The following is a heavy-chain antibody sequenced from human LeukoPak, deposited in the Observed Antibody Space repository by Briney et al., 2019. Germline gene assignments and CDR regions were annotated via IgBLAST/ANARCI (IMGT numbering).Heavy chain of an antibody. D-gene: IGHD2-15*01. J-gene: IGHJ3*02. Sequence: GGSLRLSCAASGFTFSTYSMNWVRQAPGKGLGWVSYISSGSSTIYYADSVKGRFTISRDNAKNSLYLQVNSLRAEDTAVYYCASEGPVALGAFDIWGQGTMVTVSS. V-gene: IGHV3-48*01. CDR2: ISSGSSTI. CDR3: ASEGPVALGAFDI. CDR1: GFTFSTYS.